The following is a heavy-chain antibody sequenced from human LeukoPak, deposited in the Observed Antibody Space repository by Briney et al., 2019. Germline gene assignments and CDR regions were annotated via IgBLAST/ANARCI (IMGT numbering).Heavy chain of an antibody. CDR2: ISYEGSVT. V-gene: IGHV3-30*04. Sequence: GKSLRLSCAASGFTFSNYAFHWVRQPPGKGLAWAAVISYEGSVTYYADSVKGRFTISRDNSKNTLDLQMNSLRVEDTAVYYCVRDRAPWGGALGGAKGMDVWGEGTTVTVSS. D-gene: IGHD3-10*01. CDR3: VRDRAPWGGALGGAKGMDV. J-gene: IGHJ6*04. CDR1: GFTFSNYA.